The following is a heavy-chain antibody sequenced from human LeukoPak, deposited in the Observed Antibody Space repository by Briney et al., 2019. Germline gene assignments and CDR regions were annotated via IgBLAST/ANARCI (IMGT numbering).Heavy chain of an antibody. Sequence: PGGSLRLSCAATGFTLNNYAMSWVRQAPGKGLEWVALISADAKQTHYADLVKGRFTISRDISKNILYLQMNSLRVEDTAVYYCAKDLDSSDRGRYAGKPVDHWGQGTLVTVSS. D-gene: IGHD6-19*01. V-gene: IGHV3-23*01. CDR1: GFTLNNYA. J-gene: IGHJ4*02. CDR2: ISADAKQT. CDR3: AKDLDSSDRGRYAGKPVDH.